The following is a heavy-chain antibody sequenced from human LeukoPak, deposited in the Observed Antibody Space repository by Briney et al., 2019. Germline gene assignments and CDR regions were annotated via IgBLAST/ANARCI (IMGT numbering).Heavy chain of an antibody. J-gene: IGHJ4*02. D-gene: IGHD3-9*01. Sequence: GGSLRLSCAASGFSFSNYAMSWVRQVPGKGLEWVSAISGRDDSTYYADSVKGRFTISRDTSKNTLYLQMNSLRAVDTAVYYCAKWGDYDVLTGYYDSDYWGQGTLVTVSS. V-gene: IGHV3-23*01. CDR1: GFSFSNYA. CDR2: ISGRDDST. CDR3: AKWGDYDVLTGYYDSDY.